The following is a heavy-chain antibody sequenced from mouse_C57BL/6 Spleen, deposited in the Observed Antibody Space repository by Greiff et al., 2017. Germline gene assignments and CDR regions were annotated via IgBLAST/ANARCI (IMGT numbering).Heavy chain of an antibody. CDR2: INYDGSST. Sequence: EVMLVESEGGLVQPGSSMKLSCTASGFTFSDYYMAWVRQVPEKGLEWVANINYDGSSTYYLDSLKSRFIISRDNAKNILYLQMSSLKSEDTATYYCARVPTDLYYNYAMDYWGQGTSVTVSS. CDR1: GFTFSDYY. J-gene: IGHJ4*01. D-gene: IGHD1-1*01. V-gene: IGHV5-16*01. CDR3: ARVPTDLYYNYAMDY.